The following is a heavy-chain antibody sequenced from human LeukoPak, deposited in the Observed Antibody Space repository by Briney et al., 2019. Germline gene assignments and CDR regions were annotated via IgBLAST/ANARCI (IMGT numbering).Heavy chain of an antibody. J-gene: IGHJ4*02. D-gene: IGHD4-17*01. V-gene: IGHV1-8*01. CDR1: GYTFTSYD. CDR2: MNPNSGNT. Sequence: ASVKVSCKASGYTFTSYDINWVRQATGHGLEWMGWMNPNSGNTGYAQKFQGRVTMTRNTSISTAYMELSSLRSEDMAVYYCARAVYGDSRSDYWGQGTLVTVSS. CDR3: ARAVYGDSRSDY.